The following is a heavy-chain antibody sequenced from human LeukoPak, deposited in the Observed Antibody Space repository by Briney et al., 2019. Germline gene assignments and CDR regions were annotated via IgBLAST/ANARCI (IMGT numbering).Heavy chain of an antibody. D-gene: IGHD6-13*01. V-gene: IGHV1-2*02. CDR1: GYTFTGYY. CDR2: INPNSGGT. Sequence: ASVKFCCKASGYTFTGYYMHWVRQAPGQGLEWMGWINPNSGGTNYAQKFQGRVTMTRDTSISTAYMELSRLRSDDTAVYYCARCIAAAGTYYYYYMDVWGKGTTVTVSS. CDR3: ARCIAAAGTYYYYYMDV. J-gene: IGHJ6*03.